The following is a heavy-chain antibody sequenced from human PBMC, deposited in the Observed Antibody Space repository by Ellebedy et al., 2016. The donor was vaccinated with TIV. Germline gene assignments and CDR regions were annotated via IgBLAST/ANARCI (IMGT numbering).Heavy chain of an antibody. D-gene: IGHD2-2*01. J-gene: IGHJ6*02. V-gene: IGHV3-64D*06. CDR3: VKAPGYSSSWQNYYYYGMDG. CDR1: GFTFSSYA. CDR2: ISNDGGST. Sequence: GESLKISCSVSGFTFSSYAMHWVRQAPGKGLQYVSGISNDGGSTYYADSVKDRFTIYRDISRNTLYIQMSSVRPVDTGVYYCVKAPGYSSSWQNYYYYGMDGWGQGTTVTVSS.